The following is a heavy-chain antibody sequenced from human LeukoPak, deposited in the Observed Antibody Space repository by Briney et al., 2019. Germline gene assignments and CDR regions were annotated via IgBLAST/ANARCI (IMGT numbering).Heavy chain of an antibody. V-gene: IGHV3-48*02. CDR3: ARDLSGTYPFDL. CDR1: AVIFSMFS. D-gene: IGHD1-26*01. Sequence: GGSLRLSCVASAVIFSMFSMNWLRQAPGKGLEWLSHISGSSSTIHYEDSVKGRFTISRDNAKNSLYLQMNSLRDEDTAVYYCARDLSGTYPFDLWGQGTLVTVSS. CDR2: ISGSSSTI. J-gene: IGHJ4*02.